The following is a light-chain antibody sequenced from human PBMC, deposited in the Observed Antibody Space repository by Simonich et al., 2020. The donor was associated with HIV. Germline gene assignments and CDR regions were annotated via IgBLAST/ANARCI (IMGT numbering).Light chain of an antibody. CDR3: QQRTNWRT. CDR1: QGVSSY. Sequence: EIVLTQSPATLSLSPGERATLPCGASQGVSSYLACYQQKPGQAPRLLIYDASNRAPGIPARFSGSGSGTDFTLPISSLEPEDFAVYYCQQRTNWRTFGQGTKVEIK. J-gene: IGKJ1*01. CDR2: DAS. V-gene: IGKV3-11*01.